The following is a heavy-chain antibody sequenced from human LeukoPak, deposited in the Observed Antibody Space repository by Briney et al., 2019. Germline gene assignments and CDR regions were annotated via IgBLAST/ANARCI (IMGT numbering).Heavy chain of an antibody. CDR2: INHSGST. J-gene: IGHJ4*02. CDR1: GGSFSGYY. V-gene: IGHV4-34*01. Sequence: SETLSLTCAVYGGSFSGYYWSWIRQPPGKGLEWIGEINHSGSTNYNPSLKSRVTISVDTSKNQFSLKLSSVTAADTAVYYCASAPGYSSSSRGAFDYWGQGTLVTVSS. CDR3: ASAPGYSSSSRGAFDY. D-gene: IGHD6-13*01.